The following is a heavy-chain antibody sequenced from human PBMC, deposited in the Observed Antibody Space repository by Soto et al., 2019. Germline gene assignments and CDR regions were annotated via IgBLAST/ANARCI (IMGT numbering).Heavy chain of an antibody. V-gene: IGHV1-18*04. CDR2: LSAYNGNT. D-gene: IGHD2-2*01. CDR1: GYTFTGYY. Sequence: GASVKVSCKASGYTFTGYYMHWVRQAPGQGLEWMVCLSAYNGNTNYAQKLQGRVTMTTDTSTSTAYMELRSLRSDDTAVYYCARVVPGAEAWFGPWGQGTLVTVSS. J-gene: IGHJ5*02. CDR3: ARVVPGAEAWFGP.